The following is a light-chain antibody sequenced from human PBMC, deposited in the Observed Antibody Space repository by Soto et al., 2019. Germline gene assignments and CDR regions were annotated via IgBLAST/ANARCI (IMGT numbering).Light chain of an antibody. CDR1: QSVSNY. Sequence: ETLLTQSPGTLSLSPGERATLSCRASQSVSNYLAWFQQKPGQAPRLLIFDTTNRAPGTPARFSGSGSVTDFTLTISSLEPEDFAVYYCQQRRILPYTFGQGTKLEIK. V-gene: IGKV3-11*01. J-gene: IGKJ2*01. CDR3: QQRRILPYT. CDR2: DTT.